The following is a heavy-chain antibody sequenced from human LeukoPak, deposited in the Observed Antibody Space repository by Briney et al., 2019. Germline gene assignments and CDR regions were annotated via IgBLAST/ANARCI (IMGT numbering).Heavy chain of an antibody. CDR3: ARHGNYYDTSQSDP. Sequence: SETLSLTCAVSGYSISSGYYWGWIRQPPGKGLEWIGSVYHSGSTYYKPSLKSRVTISVDTSKNQFSLKLSSVTAADAAVYYCARHGNYYDTSQSDPWGQGTLVTVSS. CDR1: GYSISSGYY. V-gene: IGHV4-38-2*01. D-gene: IGHD3-22*01. CDR2: VYHSGST. J-gene: IGHJ5*02.